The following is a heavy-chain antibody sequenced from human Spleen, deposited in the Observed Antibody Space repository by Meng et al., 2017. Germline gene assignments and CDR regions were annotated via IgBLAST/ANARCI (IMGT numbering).Heavy chain of an antibody. Sequence: ASVKVSCKASGYIFTTYPMHWVRQAPGQRLEWMGWINTGNDNTKYSQKFQGRVTFSRDTSASTAYMEVSSLRSEDTAVYYCARANTGFWSGSANWYFDLWGRGTLVTVSS. CDR1: GYIFTTYP. V-gene: IGHV1-3*04. J-gene: IGHJ2*01. D-gene: IGHD3-3*01. CDR3: ARANTGFWSGSANWYFDL. CDR2: INTGNDNT.